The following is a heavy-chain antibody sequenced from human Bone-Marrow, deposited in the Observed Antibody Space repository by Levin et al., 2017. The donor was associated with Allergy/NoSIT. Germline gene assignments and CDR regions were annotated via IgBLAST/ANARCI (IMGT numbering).Heavy chain of an antibody. CDR3: AKQFVDV. V-gene: IGHV3-23*01. CDR1: GFTFENYA. D-gene: IGHD2-15*01. J-gene: IGHJ6*02. CDR2: ISESGDTT. Sequence: GGSLRLSCAASGFTFENYAMNWVRQAPGKGLEWLSSISESGDTTDYVDSVKGRFTISRDNSESTLYLQMSSLRVEDTAVYYCAKQFVDVWGQGTTVTVSS.